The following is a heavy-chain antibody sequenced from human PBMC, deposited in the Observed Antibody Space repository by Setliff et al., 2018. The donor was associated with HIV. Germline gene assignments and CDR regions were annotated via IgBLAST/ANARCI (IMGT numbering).Heavy chain of an antibody. J-gene: IGHJ3*02. V-gene: IGHV3-7*05. D-gene: IGHD5-12*01. CDR1: GFTFSSYW. Sequence: PGGSLRLSCAASGFTFSSYWMSWFRQAPGKGLEWVANIKQDGSEKNYVDSVKGRFTISRDNAKKSLFLHMSSLRAEDTAVYFCAREGQATDSFDIWGQGTMVTVSS. CDR2: IKQDGSEK. CDR3: AREGQATDSFDI.